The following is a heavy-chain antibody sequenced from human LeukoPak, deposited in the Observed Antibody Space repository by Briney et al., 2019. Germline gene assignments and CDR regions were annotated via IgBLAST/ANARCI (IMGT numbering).Heavy chain of an antibody. CDR1: GFTFSSYS. CDR3: ARDKSRYCSGGSCYRWFDP. Sequence: GGSLRLSCAASGFTFSSYSMNWVRQAPGKGLELVSSISSSSSYIYYADSVKGRFTISRDNAKNSLYLQMNSLRAEDTAVYYCARDKSRYCSGGSCYRWFDPWGLGTLVAVSS. V-gene: IGHV3-21*01. CDR2: ISSSSSYI. D-gene: IGHD2-15*01. J-gene: IGHJ5*02.